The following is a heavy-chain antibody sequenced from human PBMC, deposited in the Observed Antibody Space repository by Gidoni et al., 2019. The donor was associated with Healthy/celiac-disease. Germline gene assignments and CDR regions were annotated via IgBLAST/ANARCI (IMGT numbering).Heavy chain of an antibody. Sequence: QVQLVQSGAEVKKPGASVKVSSKAYGYTSTSYYMHCVRQAPAQGLEWMGIINPSGGSTSYAPKFQGRVTMTRDTSTSTVYMALSSLRSADTAVYYCARVGDYVWGSYRYWGQGTLVTVSS. V-gene: IGHV1-46*01. CDR1: GYTSTSYY. D-gene: IGHD3-16*02. CDR3: ARVGDYVWGSYRY. J-gene: IGHJ4*02. CDR2: INPSGGST.